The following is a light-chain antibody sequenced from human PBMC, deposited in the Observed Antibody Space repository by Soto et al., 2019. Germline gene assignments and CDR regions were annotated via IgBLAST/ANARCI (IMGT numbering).Light chain of an antibody. Sequence: QSALTQPPSASGSPGQSVSISCTGPRSDIGSYNFVSWYQQHPGKAPRLMVYGVSKRPSGVPDRFSGSKSGNTASLTVSGLQSEDEADYYCSSYAGSNNYGVFGGGTQLNVL. CDR3: SSYAGSNNYGV. V-gene: IGLV2-8*01. J-gene: IGLJ3*02. CDR1: RSDIGSYNF. CDR2: GVS.